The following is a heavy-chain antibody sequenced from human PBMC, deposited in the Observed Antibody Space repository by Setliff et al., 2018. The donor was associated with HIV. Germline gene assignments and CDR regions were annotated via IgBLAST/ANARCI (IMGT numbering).Heavy chain of an antibody. CDR1: GGSLSSYY. J-gene: IGHJ4*02. Sequence: SETLSLTCVAYGGSLSSYYWNWICQTPGKGLEWIGEIHPTGHINYNPSLKSRVTVSVDTSKTQYSLKMISVTAADTAMYYCAISIVGVTSEMYWAQGTLVTVSS. V-gene: IGHV4-34*01. CDR2: IHPTGHI. D-gene: IGHD2-21*02. CDR3: AISIVGVTSEMY.